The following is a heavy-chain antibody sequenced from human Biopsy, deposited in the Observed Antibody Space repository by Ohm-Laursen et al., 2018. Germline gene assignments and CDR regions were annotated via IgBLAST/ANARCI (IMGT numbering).Heavy chain of an antibody. V-gene: IGHV1-69*13. CDR1: GGTLSSHG. J-gene: IGHJ4*02. D-gene: IGHD3-10*01. Sequence: GASVKVSCKASGGTLSSHGISWVRQAPGQGLDWMGGFVPRFGTANYAQKFQGRVTISADEKTNTAYMELKNLRSDDTAIYYCARDGVDHQSVNFFDYWGQGTRVTVSS. CDR2: FVPRFGTA. CDR3: ARDGVDHQSVNFFDY.